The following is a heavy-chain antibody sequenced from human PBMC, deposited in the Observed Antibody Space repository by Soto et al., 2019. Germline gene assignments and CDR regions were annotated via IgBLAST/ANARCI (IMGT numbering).Heavy chain of an antibody. CDR3: ARGQEGVVATH. CDR2: VKDGGHT. V-gene: IGHV4-34*01. Sequence: QVQLQQWGAGLLKPSETLSLNCAVTGGSLSGYYWSWIRQPPVKGLEWIGEVKDGGHTNYSPSLRGRVTISSETSNNQFALRLNSVTAADTGVYYCARGQEGVVATHWDQGSLVTVSS. D-gene: IGHD5-12*01. CDR1: GGSLSGYY. J-gene: IGHJ4*02.